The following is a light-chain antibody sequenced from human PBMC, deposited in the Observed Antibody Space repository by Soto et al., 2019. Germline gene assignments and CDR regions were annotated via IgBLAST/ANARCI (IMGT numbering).Light chain of an antibody. V-gene: IGKV3-20*01. CDR2: GAS. CDR1: QSITSSY. J-gene: IGKJ1*01. Sequence: IVLTQSPGTLSLSPGERATLSCRASQSITSSYLVWYQQKPGQAPRLLIYGASTRATGIPDRFSGSGSGKDFTLTISRLEPEDFAVYYCQHYVNSLWTFGQGTKVDIK. CDR3: QHYVNSLWT.